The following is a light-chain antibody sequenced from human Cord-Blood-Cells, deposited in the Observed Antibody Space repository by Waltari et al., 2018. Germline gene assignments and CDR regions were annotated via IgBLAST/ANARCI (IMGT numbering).Light chain of an antibody. CDR3: QQLYITRT. J-gene: IGKJ1*01. CDR1: QSISSY. CDR2: TAS. Sequence: ESQMSQSPSSLSVSVAERDTITSRACQSISSYLNWYQQKPGKAPKLLIYTASSLQSGFPSRFSGSGSGTDFTLTISSLQPEDFATYYCQQLYITRTFGQGTKVELK. V-gene: IGKV1-39*01.